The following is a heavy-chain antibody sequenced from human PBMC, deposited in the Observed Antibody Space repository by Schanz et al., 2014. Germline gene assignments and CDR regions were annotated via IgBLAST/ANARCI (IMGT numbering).Heavy chain of an antibody. CDR3: ARDGIAATTDFEY. CDR2: LSSDSRHV. Sequence: GSLRLSFAASVFLFSSSPLPFFLPSPWKGLEWVSFLSSDSRHVYYVESAKGRFTISRDNAKNSLYLQMDSLRGDDTAVYYCARDGIAATTDFEYWGQGVLVTVSS. D-gene: IGHD1-1*01. V-gene: IGHV3-21*06. J-gene: IGHJ4*02. CDR1: VFLFSSSP.